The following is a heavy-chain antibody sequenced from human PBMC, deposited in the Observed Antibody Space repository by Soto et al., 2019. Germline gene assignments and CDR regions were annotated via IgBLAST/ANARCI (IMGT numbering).Heavy chain of an antibody. CDR3: ARDGTFGAKGGSLDI. V-gene: IGHV3-33*01. CDR2: FWYDGSNK. CDR1: GFTFRTYG. J-gene: IGHJ3*02. Sequence: GGSLRLSCAASGFTFRTYGMHWVRQAPGKGLEWVAIFWYDGSNKYYAESVKGRFTISRDNSKSTLYLQMNSLRAEDTAVYYCARDGTFGAKGGSLDIWGQGTMVTVS. D-gene: IGHD3-16*01.